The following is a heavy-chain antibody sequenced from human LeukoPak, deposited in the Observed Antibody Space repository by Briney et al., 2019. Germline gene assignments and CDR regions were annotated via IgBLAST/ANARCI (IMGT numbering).Heavy chain of an antibody. V-gene: IGHV3-15*01. J-gene: IGHJ4*02. CDR3: TYYYDSSTYYHVDY. D-gene: IGHD3-22*01. Sequence: PGGSLRLSCAASGFTFSNAWMSWVRQVPGKGLDWVGRIKSKTNGGTTDHAAPVKGRFTISGDDSKSTLYLQMNSLKTEDTAVYYCTYYYDSSTYYHVDYWGQGTLVTVSS. CDR1: GFTFSNAW. CDR2: IKSKTNGGTT.